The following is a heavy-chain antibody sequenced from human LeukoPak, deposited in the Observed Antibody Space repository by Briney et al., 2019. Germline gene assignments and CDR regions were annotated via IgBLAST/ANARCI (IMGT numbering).Heavy chain of an antibody. CDR3: ARLYFDSTYYFDY. Sequence: SQTLSLTCTVSGGSISSGGHYWSWIRQHPGKGLEWIGYIYYSGSTYYNPSLKSRVTISVDTSKNQFSLKLSSVTAADTAVYYCARLYFDSTYYFDYWGQGTLVTVSS. CDR1: GGSISSGGHY. J-gene: IGHJ4*02. V-gene: IGHV4-31*03. D-gene: IGHD3-9*01. CDR2: IYYSGST.